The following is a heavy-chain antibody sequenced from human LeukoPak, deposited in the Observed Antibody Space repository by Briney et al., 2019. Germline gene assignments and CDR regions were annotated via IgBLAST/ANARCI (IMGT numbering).Heavy chain of an antibody. Sequence: SVKVSFKASGGTFSSYAISWVRQAPGQGLEWMGGIIPIFGTANYAQKFQGRVTITADESTSTAYMELSSLRSEDTAVYYCARSDLTYCSGGSCYRWFDPWGQGTLVTVSS. D-gene: IGHD2-15*01. CDR3: ARSDLTYCSGGSCYRWFDP. CDR1: GGTFSSYA. J-gene: IGHJ5*02. V-gene: IGHV1-69*13. CDR2: IIPIFGTA.